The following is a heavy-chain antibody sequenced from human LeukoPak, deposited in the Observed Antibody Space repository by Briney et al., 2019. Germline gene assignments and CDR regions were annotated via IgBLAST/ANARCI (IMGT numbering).Heavy chain of an antibody. D-gene: IGHD3-16*02. CDR1: GYTFTSYG. CDR3: ARSSPYDYIWGSYRSAGGGFDY. V-gene: IGHV1-18*01. J-gene: IGHJ4*02. Sequence: ASVKVSCKASGYTFTSYGISWVRQAPGQGLEWMGWISAYNGNTNYAQKLQGRVTMTTDTSTGTAYMELRSLRSDDTAVYYCARSSPYDYIWGSYRSAGGGFDYWGQGTLVTVSS. CDR2: ISAYNGNT.